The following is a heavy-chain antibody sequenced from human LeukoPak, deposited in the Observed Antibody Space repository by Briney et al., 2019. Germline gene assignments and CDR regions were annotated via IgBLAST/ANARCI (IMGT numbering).Heavy chain of an antibody. Sequence: GGSLRLSCAASGFTFSSYAMSWVRQAPGKGLEWVSAISGSGGSTYYADSLKGRFTISRDNAKNTLYLQINSLRAEDTAMYFCARGGLWNGGTYSVDFWGQGTLATVSS. CDR2: ISGSGGST. CDR3: ARGGLWNGGTYSVDF. J-gene: IGHJ4*02. D-gene: IGHD1-26*01. V-gene: IGHV3-23*01. CDR1: GFTFSSYA.